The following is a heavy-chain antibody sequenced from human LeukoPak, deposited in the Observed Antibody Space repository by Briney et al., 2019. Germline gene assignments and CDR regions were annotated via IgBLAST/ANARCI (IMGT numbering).Heavy chain of an antibody. CDR3: ARDQGTDVDTAMALTYYFDY. D-gene: IGHD5-18*01. Sequence: SETLSLTCTVSGGSISSYYWSWIRQPAGKGLEWIGRIYTSGSTNYNPSLKSRVTKSVDTSKNQFSLKLSSVTAADTAVYYCARDQGTDVDTAMALTYYFDYWGQGTLVTVSS. CDR2: IYTSGST. CDR1: GGSISSYY. J-gene: IGHJ4*02. V-gene: IGHV4-4*07.